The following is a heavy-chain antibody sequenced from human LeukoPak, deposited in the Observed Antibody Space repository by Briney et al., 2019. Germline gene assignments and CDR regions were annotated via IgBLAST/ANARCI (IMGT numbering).Heavy chain of an antibody. J-gene: IGHJ4*02. CDR2: IHYSGST. D-gene: IGHD1-1*01. CDR1: GGSISSYY. V-gene: IGHV4-59*01. Sequence: SETLSLTCTVSGGSISSYYWCWIRHPPGKGLEWPPGKGLEWIGYIHYSGSTNYNPSLKSRVTISVDTSKNQFSLKLSSVTAADTAVYYCARQPRYYFDYWGQGMLVTVSS. CDR3: ARQPRYYFDY.